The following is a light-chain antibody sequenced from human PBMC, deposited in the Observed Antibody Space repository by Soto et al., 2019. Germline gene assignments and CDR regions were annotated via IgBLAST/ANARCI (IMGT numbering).Light chain of an antibody. V-gene: IGKV3-15*01. Sequence: EIVMTQSPATLSVSPGERATLSCRASQSVSNNLAWYQKKPGQAPRLLIDGASTRXXGIPARFSGGGSGTXXXXXXXSLQSEDXXVXXXQQYNNWWTFGQGTRVEIK. CDR1: QSVSNN. J-gene: IGKJ1*01. CDR3: QQYNNWWT. CDR2: GAS.